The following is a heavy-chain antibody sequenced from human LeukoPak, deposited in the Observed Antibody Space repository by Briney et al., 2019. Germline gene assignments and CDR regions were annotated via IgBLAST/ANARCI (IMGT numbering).Heavy chain of an antibody. CDR2: IWYDGSNK. D-gene: IGHD3-10*01. V-gene: IGHV3-33*06. Sequence: GGSPRLSCAASGFTFSSYGMHWVRQAPGKGLEWVAVIWYDGSNKYYADSVKGRFTISRDNSKNTLYLQMNSLRAEDTAVYYCAKDSFTMVRGVIPYMDVWGKGTTVIVSS. J-gene: IGHJ6*03. CDR1: GFTFSSYG. CDR3: AKDSFTMVRGVIPYMDV.